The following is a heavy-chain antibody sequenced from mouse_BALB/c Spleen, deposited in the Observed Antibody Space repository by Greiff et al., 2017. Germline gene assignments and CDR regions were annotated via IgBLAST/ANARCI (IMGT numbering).Heavy chain of an antibody. CDR1: GYTFTSYW. CDR2: IYPGDGDT. D-gene: IGHD2-12*01. Sequence: QVQLQQSGAELARPGASVKLSCKASGYTFTSYWMQWVKQRPGQGLEWIGAIYPGDGDTRYTQKFKGKATLTADKSSSTAYMQLSSLASEDSAVYYCARERDYSFDYWGQGTTLTVSS. V-gene: IGHV1-87*01. J-gene: IGHJ2*01. CDR3: ARERDYSFDY.